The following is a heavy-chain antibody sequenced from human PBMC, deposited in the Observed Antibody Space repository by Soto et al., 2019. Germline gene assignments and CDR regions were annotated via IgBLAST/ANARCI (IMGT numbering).Heavy chain of an antibody. V-gene: IGHV1-69*02. J-gene: IGHJ6*02. CDR1: GGTFSSYT. CDR2: IISILGIP. Sequence: SVKVSCKASGGTFSSYTISWVRQAPGQGLEWMGRIISILGIPNYAQRFQGRVTITADKSTSTAYMDLSSLRYEDTAVYYCARGRGTMVRGVIVYYYYYYGMDVWGQGTTVTVSS. CDR3: ARGRGTMVRGVIVYYYYYYGMDV. D-gene: IGHD3-10*01.